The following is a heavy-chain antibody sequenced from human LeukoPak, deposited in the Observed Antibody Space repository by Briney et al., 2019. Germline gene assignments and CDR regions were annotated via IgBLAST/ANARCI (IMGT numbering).Heavy chain of an antibody. V-gene: IGHV3-21*01. Sequence: PGGSLRLSCAASGFTFSSYSMNWVRQAPGKGLEWVSSISSSSSYIYYADSVKGRFTISRDNSKNTMYLQMNSLRAEDTAVYYCAKDHQQPPNYYMDVWGKGTTVTVSS. J-gene: IGHJ6*03. CDR1: GFTFSSYS. CDR2: ISSSSSYI. CDR3: AKDHQQPPNYYMDV. D-gene: IGHD6-13*01.